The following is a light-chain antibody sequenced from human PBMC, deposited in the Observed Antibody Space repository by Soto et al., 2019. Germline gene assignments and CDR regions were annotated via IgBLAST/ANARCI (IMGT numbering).Light chain of an antibody. CDR3: SSYTRNSTLV. CDR1: SSDVGGYNY. CDR2: EVS. Sequence: QPASVSGSPGQSITISCTGTSSDVGGYNYVSWYQQHPGKAPKFMIYEVSNRPSGVSNRFSGSKSGNTASLTISGLQAEDEADYYCSSYTRNSTLVSGGGTKLTVL. V-gene: IGLV2-14*01. J-gene: IGLJ2*01.